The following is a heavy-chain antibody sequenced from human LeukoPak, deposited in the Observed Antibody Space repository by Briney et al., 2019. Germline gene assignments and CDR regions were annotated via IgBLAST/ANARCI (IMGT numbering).Heavy chain of an antibody. CDR2: ISSSSSTI. V-gene: IGHV3-48*04. J-gene: IGHJ6*02. CDR1: GFNFTSYS. D-gene: IGHD6-13*01. CDR3: ARELEGGSSWTYYYYGMDV. Sequence: GGSLRLSCAASGFNFTSYSMIWVRRAPGKGLEWVSYISSSSSTIYYADSVKGRFTISRDNAKNSLYLQMNSLRAEDTAVYYCARELEGGSSWTYYYYGMDVWGQGTTVTVSS.